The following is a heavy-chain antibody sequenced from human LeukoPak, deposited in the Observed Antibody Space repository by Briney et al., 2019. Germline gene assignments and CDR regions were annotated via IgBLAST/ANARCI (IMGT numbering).Heavy chain of an antibody. CDR2: IRYDGSNK. D-gene: IGHD2-2*01. V-gene: IGHV3-30*02. CDR3: AKEGVVVVPAAMEIDYYYYMDV. CDR1: GFTFSSYA. J-gene: IGHJ6*03. Sequence: GRSLRLSCAASGFTFSSYAMHWVRQAPGKGLEWVAFIRYDGSNKYYADSVKGRFTISRDNSKNTLYLQMNSLRAEDTAVYYCAKEGVVVVPAAMEIDYYYYMDVWGKGTTVTVSS.